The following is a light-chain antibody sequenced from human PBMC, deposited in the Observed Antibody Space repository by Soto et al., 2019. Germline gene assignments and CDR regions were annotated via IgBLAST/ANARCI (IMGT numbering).Light chain of an antibody. Sequence: DIQMTQSPSTVSASVGDGVTITCRASQSISTWLAWYQQKPGKAPNLLIYDASTLESGGPSGFSGSGSGTEFTLTISSLQPDDSATYYCQQYNSYPYTFGQGTNWRSN. J-gene: IGKJ2*01. CDR3: QQYNSYPYT. V-gene: IGKV1-5*01. CDR1: QSISTW. CDR2: DAS.